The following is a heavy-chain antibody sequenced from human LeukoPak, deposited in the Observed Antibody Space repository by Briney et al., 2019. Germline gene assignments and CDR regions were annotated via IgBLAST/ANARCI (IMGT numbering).Heavy chain of an antibody. Sequence: PSETLSLTCPVAGGFISNYYWGWIRQPPGKGLEWIGYIYYSGSTYYNPSLRSRVTISVDTSKNQFSLNLNSVAAADTAVYYCARALSGTYGLFQHWGQGTLVTVSS. CDR2: IYYSGST. CDR1: GGFISNYY. V-gene: IGHV4-59*01. D-gene: IGHD1-26*01. J-gene: IGHJ1*01. CDR3: ARALSGTYGLFQH.